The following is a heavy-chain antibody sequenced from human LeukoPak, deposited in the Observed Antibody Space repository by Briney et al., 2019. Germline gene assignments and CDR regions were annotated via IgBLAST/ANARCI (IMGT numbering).Heavy chain of an antibody. CDR3: AREGTAGTNLNWFDP. CDR1: GGSISSYY. Sequence: SETLSLTCTVSGGSISSYYWSWIRQPPGKGLEWIGYISYSGSTNFNPSLKSRVTISVDASKNQFSLKLSSVTAADTAVYYCAREGTAGTNLNWFDPWGQGTLVTVSS. CDR2: ISYSGST. V-gene: IGHV4-59*01. J-gene: IGHJ5*02. D-gene: IGHD1-1*01.